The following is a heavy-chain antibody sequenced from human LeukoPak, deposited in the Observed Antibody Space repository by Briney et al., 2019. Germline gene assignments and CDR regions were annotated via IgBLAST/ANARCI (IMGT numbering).Heavy chain of an antibody. J-gene: IGHJ6*02. CDR1: GASIGSYD. Sequence: PSETLSLTCAVSGASIGSYDWSWIRQPPGKGLEWIGYIYYSGGTNYNPSLKSRVSISEDTSKNQFSLKLSSVTAADTAVYYCARVGSNWPYAMDVWGQGTTVTVSS. D-gene: IGHD4-11*01. V-gene: IGHV4-59*01. CDR2: IYYSGGT. CDR3: ARVGSNWPYAMDV.